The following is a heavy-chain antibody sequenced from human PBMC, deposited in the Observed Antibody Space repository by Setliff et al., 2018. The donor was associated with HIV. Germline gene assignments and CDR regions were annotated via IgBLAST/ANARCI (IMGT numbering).Heavy chain of an antibody. CDR2: INGNSDTT. CDR3: AREEPFWNGYYYTYYFDH. D-gene: IGHD3-3*01. Sequence: GGSLRLSCAASGFTFSSYEMEWVRQAPGKGLEWVAYINGNSDTTYYADSVRGRFTVSRDNAENSFYLQMNGLRAEDTAVYYCAREEPFWNGYYYTYYFDHWGQGTLVTVSS. CDR1: GFTFSSYE. V-gene: IGHV3-48*03. J-gene: IGHJ4*02.